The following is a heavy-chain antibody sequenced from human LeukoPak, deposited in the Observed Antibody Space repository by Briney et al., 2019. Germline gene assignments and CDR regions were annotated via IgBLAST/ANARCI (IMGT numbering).Heavy chain of an antibody. CDR3: ARDFRYCSSTSCYKVGRYYYGMDV. J-gene: IGHJ6*02. CDR1: GFTFSSYA. CDR2: IWYDGSNK. D-gene: IGHD2-2*01. Sequence: GGSLRLSCAASGFTFSSYAMHWVRQAPGKGLEWVAVIWYDGSNKYYADSVKGRFTISRDNSKNTLYLQMNSLRAEDTAVYYCARDFRYCSSTSCYKVGRYYYGMDVWGQGTTVTVSS. V-gene: IGHV3-33*08.